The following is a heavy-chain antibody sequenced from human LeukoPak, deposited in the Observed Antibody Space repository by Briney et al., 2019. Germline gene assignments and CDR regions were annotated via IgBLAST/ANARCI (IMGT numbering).Heavy chain of an antibody. J-gene: IGHJ4*02. Sequence: KPGGSLRLSCAASGFTFSDYYMSWIRQAPGKGLEGLSYISSSGNIKYYTDSVKGRFTISRDNAKTSLYLQMNSLRAEDTAVYYCANFQWLRYFAFWGQGTLVTVSS. CDR3: ANFQWLRYFAF. CDR2: ISSSGNIK. V-gene: IGHV3-11*01. D-gene: IGHD5-12*01. CDR1: GFTFSDYY.